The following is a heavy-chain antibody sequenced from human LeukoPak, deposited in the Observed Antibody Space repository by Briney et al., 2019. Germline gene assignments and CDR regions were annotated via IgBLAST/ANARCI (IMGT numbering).Heavy chain of an antibody. J-gene: IGHJ4*02. Sequence: PGGSLRLSCAASGFTFSSYSMSWVRQPPGKGLEWVSDITGSGGSTYYADSVKSRFTISRDNAKITLYLQMNSLRAEDTAVYYCAKDSSFDYWGQGTLVTVSS. CDR2: ITGSGGST. CDR1: GFTFSSYS. CDR3: AKDSSFDY. V-gene: IGHV3-23*01.